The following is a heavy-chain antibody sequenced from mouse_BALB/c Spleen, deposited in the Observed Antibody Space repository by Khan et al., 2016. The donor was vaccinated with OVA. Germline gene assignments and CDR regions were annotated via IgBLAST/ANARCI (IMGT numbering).Heavy chain of an antibody. D-gene: IGHD2-4*01. CDR2: ISYSGST. CDR3: ARWDYDSPDY. J-gene: IGHJ2*01. Sequence: EVQLQESGPGLVKPSQSLSLTCTVTGYSITSDYAWNWLRQFPGNKLEWTGFISYSGSTSYNPSLKSRISITRDTSKNQFFLQLNSVTTEDTATYYCARWDYDSPDYWGQGTTLTVSS. V-gene: IGHV3-2*02. CDR1: GYSITSDYA.